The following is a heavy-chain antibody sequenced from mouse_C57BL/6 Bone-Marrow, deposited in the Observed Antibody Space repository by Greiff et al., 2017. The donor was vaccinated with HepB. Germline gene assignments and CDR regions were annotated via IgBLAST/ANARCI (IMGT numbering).Heavy chain of an antibody. J-gene: IGHJ3*01. D-gene: IGHD2-2*01. CDR1: GFSFNTYA. V-gene: IGHV10-1*01. CDR2: IRSKSNNYAT. Sequence: DVQLVESGGGLVQPKGSLKLSCAASGFSFNTYAMNWVRQAPGKGLEWVARIRSKSNNYATYYADSVKDRFTISRDDSESMLYLQMNNLKTEDTAMYYCVRRRGYDDGSWFAYWGQGTLVTVSA. CDR3: VRRRGYDDGSWFAY.